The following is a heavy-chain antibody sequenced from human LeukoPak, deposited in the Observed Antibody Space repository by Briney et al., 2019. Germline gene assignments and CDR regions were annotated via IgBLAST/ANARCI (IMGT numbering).Heavy chain of an antibody. J-gene: IGHJ6*03. V-gene: IGHV4-4*07. CDR2: IYTSGST. CDR1: GGSISSYY. D-gene: IGHD3-22*01. Sequence: SETLSLTCTVSGGSISSYYWSWIRQPAGKGLEWIGRIYTSGSTNYNPSLKSRVTMSVDTSKNQFSLKLSSVTAADTAVYYCARDRQSSGYRYYYYYYYMDVWGKGTTVTVSS. CDR3: ARDRQSSGYRYYYYYYYMDV.